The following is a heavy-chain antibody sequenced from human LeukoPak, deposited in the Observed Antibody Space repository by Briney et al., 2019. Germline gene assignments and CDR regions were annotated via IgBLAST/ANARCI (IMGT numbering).Heavy chain of an antibody. J-gene: IGHJ4*02. CDR1: GFTFSSYE. Sequence: GGSLRLSCAASGFTFSSYEMNWVRQAPGKGLEWVSYISSSSSTIYYADSVKGRFTISRDNAKNSLFLQMNSLRAEDTAVYYCAREGYSPYWGQGTLVTVSS. CDR3: AREGYSPY. CDR2: ISSSSSTI. D-gene: IGHD6-13*01. V-gene: IGHV3-48*01.